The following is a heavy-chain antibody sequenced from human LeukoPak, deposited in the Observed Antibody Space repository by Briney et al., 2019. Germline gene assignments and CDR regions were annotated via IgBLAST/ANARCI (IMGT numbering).Heavy chain of an antibody. CDR1: GFTFTKYW. CDR2: ISGSGGST. J-gene: IGHJ4*02. D-gene: IGHD6-6*01. V-gene: IGHV3-23*01. Sequence: GGSLRLSCAASGFTFTKYWMTWVRQAPGKGLEWVSAISGSGGSTYYADSVKGRFTISRDNSKNTLYLQMNSLRAEDTAVYYCAKVTGIAARPTDAFDYWGQGTLVTVSS. CDR3: AKVTGIAARPTDAFDY.